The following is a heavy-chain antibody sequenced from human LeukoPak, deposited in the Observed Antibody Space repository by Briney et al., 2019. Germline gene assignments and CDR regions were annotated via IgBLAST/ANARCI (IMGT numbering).Heavy chain of an antibody. Sequence: PGRSLRLSCAASGFTFSSYGMHWVRQAPGKGLEWVAVIWYDGSNKYYADSVKGRFIISRDKSKNTQYLQMKSQRAEDKALYYCAKDRKRAYYYESSGYYFDYWGQGTLGTVSS. CDR2: IWYDGSNK. CDR3: AKDRKRAYYYESSGYYFDY. J-gene: IGHJ4*02. D-gene: IGHD3-22*01. V-gene: IGHV3-33*03. CDR1: GFTFSSYG.